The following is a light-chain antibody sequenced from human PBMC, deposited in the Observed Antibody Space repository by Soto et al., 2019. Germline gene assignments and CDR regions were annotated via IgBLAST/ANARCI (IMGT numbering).Light chain of an antibody. CDR2: RND. CDR1: RSNIGSDY. V-gene: IGLV1-47*01. Sequence: QSVLTQPPSASGTPGQRVTISCSGSRSNIGSDYVYWYQQLPGTAPKLLIYRNDQRPSGVPDRFSGSKSGTSASLAISGLRSEDEADYDCAAWDDSLSGRDVIFGGGTKLTVL. CDR3: AAWDDSLSGRDVI. J-gene: IGLJ2*01.